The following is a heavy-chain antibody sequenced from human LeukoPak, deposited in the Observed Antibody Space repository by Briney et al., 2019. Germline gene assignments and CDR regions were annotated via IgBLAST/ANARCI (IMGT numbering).Heavy chain of an antibody. J-gene: IGHJ4*02. CDR2: ISGGGYKT. CDR1: GFTFSTYD. D-gene: IGHD6-6*01. V-gene: IGHV3-23*01. CDR3: AKNGSIAEPENY. Sequence: GGSLRLSCAASGFTFSTYDLSWVRQAPGKGLEWVSAISGGGYKTYYADSVKGRFTISRDNSKKTLYLQMNSLRAEDTAVYYCAKNGSIAEPENYRGQGTLVTVSS.